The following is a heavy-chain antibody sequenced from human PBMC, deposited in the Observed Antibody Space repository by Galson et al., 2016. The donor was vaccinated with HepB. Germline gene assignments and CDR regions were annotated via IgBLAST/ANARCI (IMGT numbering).Heavy chain of an antibody. CDR1: GGSISSSSYY. CDR2: IYYSGNT. D-gene: IGHD2-2*01. Sequence: SETLSLTCTVSGGSISSSSYYWGWIRQPPGKGLEWIWSIYYSGNTYYNPSLKSRVTISVDTSKNQFSLKLSSVTAADSAVFYCARQPPYCSSTTCYHYYMDVWGKGTTVTVSS. J-gene: IGHJ6*03. V-gene: IGHV4-39*01. CDR3: ARQPPYCSSTTCYHYYMDV.